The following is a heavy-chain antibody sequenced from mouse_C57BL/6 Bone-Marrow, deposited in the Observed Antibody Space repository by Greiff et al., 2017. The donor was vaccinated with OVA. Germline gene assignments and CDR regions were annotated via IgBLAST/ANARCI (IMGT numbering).Heavy chain of an antibody. CDR1: GYTFTSYW. Sequence: QVQLQQSGAELVKPGASVKLSCKASGYTFTSYWMHWVKQRPGQGLEWIGMIHPNSGSTNYNEKFKSKATLTVDKSSSTAYMQLSSLTSEDSAVYYCARGYYGSSPCYWGQGTTLTVSS. CDR3: ARGYYGSSPCY. V-gene: IGHV1-64*01. D-gene: IGHD1-1*01. J-gene: IGHJ2*01. CDR2: IHPNSGST.